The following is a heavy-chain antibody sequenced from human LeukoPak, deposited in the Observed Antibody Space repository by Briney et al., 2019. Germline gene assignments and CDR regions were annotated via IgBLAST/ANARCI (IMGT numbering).Heavy chain of an antibody. CDR3: ARLLWFGELLLDY. J-gene: IGHJ4*02. D-gene: IGHD3-10*01. V-gene: IGHV4-39*01. CDR1: GGSISSSSYY. Sequence: SETLPLTCTVSGGSISSSSYYWGWIRQPPGKGLEWIGSIYYSGSTYYNPSLKSRVTISVDTSKNQFSLKLSSVTAADTAVYYCARLLWFGELLLDYWGQGTLVTVSS. CDR2: IYYSGST.